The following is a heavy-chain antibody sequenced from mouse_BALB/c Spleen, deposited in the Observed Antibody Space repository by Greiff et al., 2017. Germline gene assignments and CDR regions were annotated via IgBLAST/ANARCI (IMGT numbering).Heavy chain of an antibody. CDR3: ARDRGAYYDYDEGGRIGAMDY. CDR2: ISYDGSN. CDR1: GNSITSGYY. D-gene: IGHD2-4*01. V-gene: IGHV3-6*02. J-gene: IGHJ4*01. Sequence: EVKLMESGPGLVKPSQSLSLTCSVTGNSITSGYYWNWIRQFPGNKLEWMGYISYDGSNNYNPSLKNRISITRDTSKNQFFLKLNSVTTEDTATYYCARDRGAYYDYDEGGRIGAMDYWGQGTSVTVSS.